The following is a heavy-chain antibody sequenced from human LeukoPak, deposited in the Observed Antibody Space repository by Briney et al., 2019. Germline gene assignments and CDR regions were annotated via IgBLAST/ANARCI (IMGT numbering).Heavy chain of an antibody. CDR1: GFTFSTFA. J-gene: IGHJ4*02. CDR3: ARARLAVSGNYFEN. D-gene: IGHD6-19*01. CDR2: ISGSGAGT. V-gene: IGHV3-23*01. Sequence: PGGSLRLSCAASGFTFSTFAMNWVRQAPGKGLEWVSAISGSGAGTDYADSVRGRFIISRDNSKNTMYLQMNSLRVEDTAVYYCARARLAVSGNYFENWGQGTLVTVSS.